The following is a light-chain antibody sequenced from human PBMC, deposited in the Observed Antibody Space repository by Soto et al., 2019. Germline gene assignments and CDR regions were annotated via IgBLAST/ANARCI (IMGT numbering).Light chain of an antibody. J-gene: IGKJ2*01. CDR1: QSVIHTSNNKSY. CDR3: QQYYSTPRT. V-gene: IGKV4-1*01. Sequence: DIVMTQSPDSLAVSLGERATINCKSSQSVIHTSNNKSYLAWYQQKAGQPPELLLYWASARDSGVPDRFSGSGSGTDFTLTSSSLQAEDVAVYYCQQYYSTPRTFGQGTKVEIK. CDR2: WAS.